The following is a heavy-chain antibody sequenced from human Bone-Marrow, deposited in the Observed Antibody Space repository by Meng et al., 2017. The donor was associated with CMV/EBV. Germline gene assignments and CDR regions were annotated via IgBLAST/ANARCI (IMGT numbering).Heavy chain of an antibody. V-gene: IGHV3-30*02. J-gene: IGHJ4*02. D-gene: IGHD2-2*01. CDR2: IGEDGTTE. CDR1: GFSFSDYG. CDR3: ANWLGYCEGASCHGAAL. Sequence: GESLKISCAVSGFSFSDYGMHWVRQAPGKGLEWVAFIGEDGTTEYYGGSVKGRFTIARDNSKSTLNLQMNSLRPEDTAVYYCANWLGYCEGASCHGAALWALGTQVTVSS.